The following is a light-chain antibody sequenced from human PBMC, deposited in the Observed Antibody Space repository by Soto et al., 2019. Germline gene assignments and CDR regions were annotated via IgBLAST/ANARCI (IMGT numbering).Light chain of an antibody. J-gene: IGLJ2*01. V-gene: IGLV4-69*01. CDR1: SGHSNYA. CDR3: QTWVTGIHI. Sequence: QLVLTQSPSASASLGASVKLTCTLSSGHSNYAIAWHQQQPEKGPRFLMKLNSDGSHSKGDGIPDRFSGSSSGAERYLTISTLQSEEEADYYCQTWVTGIHIFGGGTQLTVL. CDR2: LNSDGSH.